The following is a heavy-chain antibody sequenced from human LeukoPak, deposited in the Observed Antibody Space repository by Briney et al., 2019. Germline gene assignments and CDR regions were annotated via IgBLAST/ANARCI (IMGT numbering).Heavy chain of an antibody. D-gene: IGHD3-10*02. CDR2: IRSIGSTI. Sequence: PGGSLRLSCAASGFTFSSYEMNWVRQAPGKGLEWVSYIRSIGSTIYYADSVKDRFTISRDNAKNSLYLQMNSLRAEDTAVYYCAELGITMIGGVWGKGTTVTISS. CDR1: GFTFSSYE. V-gene: IGHV3-48*03. J-gene: IGHJ6*04. CDR3: AELGITMIGGV.